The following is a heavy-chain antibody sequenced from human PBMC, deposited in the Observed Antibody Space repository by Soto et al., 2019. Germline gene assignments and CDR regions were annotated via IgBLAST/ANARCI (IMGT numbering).Heavy chain of an antibody. Sequence: ASVKVSRKASGYTFTSYGISWVRQAPGQGLEWMGWISAYNDNTNYAQKLQGRVTMTTDTSTSTAYMELRSLRSDDTAVYYCASGGNSPGDSYYGMDVWGQGTTVTVSS. J-gene: IGHJ6*02. CDR3: ASGGNSPGDSYYGMDV. CDR2: ISAYNDNT. D-gene: IGHD2-21*02. V-gene: IGHV1-18*04. CDR1: GYTFTSYG.